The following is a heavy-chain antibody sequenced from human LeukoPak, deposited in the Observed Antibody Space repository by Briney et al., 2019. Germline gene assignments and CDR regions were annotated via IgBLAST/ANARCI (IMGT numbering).Heavy chain of an antibody. CDR1: GVSISSDNW. Sequence: TSGTLSLTCAVCGVSISSDNWWTWVRQSPGKGLEWIGETHRSGDTKYNPSLNGRATTSMDISKNHLSLNLNSVTAADTAMYYCATRDQSRTYMVPLDSWGQGTLVTVSS. CDR2: THRSGDT. V-gene: IGHV4-4*02. D-gene: IGHD3-10*01. J-gene: IGHJ4*02. CDR3: ATRDQSRTYMVPLDS.